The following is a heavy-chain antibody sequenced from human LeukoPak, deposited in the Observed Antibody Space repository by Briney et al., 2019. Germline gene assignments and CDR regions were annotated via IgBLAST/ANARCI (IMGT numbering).Heavy chain of an antibody. Sequence: VKVSCKASGDSFSIYSISWVRQAPGQGLEWMGRIIPTLGIANYAQKFQGRVTITADRSTSTAYMELSSLRSEDTAVYYCAREPSRDGYTLYYFDFWGQGTLVTVSS. V-gene: IGHV1-69*10. CDR2: IIPTLGIA. CDR1: GDSFSIYS. CDR3: AREPSRDGYTLYYFDF. D-gene: IGHD5-24*01. J-gene: IGHJ4*02.